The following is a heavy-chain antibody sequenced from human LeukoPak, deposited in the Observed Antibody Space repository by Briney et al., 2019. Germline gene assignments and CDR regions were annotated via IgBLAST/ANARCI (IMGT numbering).Heavy chain of an antibody. Sequence: PSETLSLTCTVSGGSISSYYWSWIRQPPGKGLEWIGYIYYSGSTNYNPSLKSRVTISVDTSKNQFSLKLSSVTAADTAVYYCARGDYYDSSGYYGGAFDIWGQGTMVTVSS. D-gene: IGHD3-22*01. CDR2: IYYSGST. CDR3: ARGDYYDSSGYYGGAFDI. V-gene: IGHV4-59*01. J-gene: IGHJ3*02. CDR1: GGSISSYY.